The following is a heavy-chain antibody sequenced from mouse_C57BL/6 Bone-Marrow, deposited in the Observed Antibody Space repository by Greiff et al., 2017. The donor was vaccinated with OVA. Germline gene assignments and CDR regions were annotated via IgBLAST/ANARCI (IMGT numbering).Heavy chain of an antibody. CDR2: IDPANGST. CDR1: GFNIKNTY. Sequence: EVQLQESVAELVRPGASVKLSCTASGFNIKNTYMHWVKQRPEQGLEWIGWIDPANGSTKYTPKFQGKATLTADTSSNTAYLQLSSLTSEDSAIYYCASPGGYYASDDWGQGTSVTVSS. J-gene: IGHJ4*01. CDR3: ASPGGYYASDD. V-gene: IGHV14-3*01.